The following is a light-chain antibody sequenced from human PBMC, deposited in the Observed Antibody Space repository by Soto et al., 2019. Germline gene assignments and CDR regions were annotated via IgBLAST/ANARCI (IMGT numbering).Light chain of an antibody. CDR2: DAS. V-gene: IGKV1-5*01. CDR3: QQYNSYSWT. Sequence: DIQMTQSPSTLSASVGDRVTITCRASQNIIRWLAWYQQKPGKAPKLLISDASNLKSGVPSRFSGRGSGTEFTLTISSLQPDDFATYYCQQYNSYSWTFGQGTKVEIK. CDR1: QNIIRW. J-gene: IGKJ1*01.